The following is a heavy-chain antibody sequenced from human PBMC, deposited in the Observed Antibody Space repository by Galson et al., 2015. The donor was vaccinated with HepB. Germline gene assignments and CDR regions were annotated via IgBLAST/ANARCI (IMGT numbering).Heavy chain of an antibody. D-gene: IGHD6-13*01. CDR1: GFTSSIYA. CDR3: AKVDLDSFAGTFYYYGMAV. CDR2: ISSGGST. V-gene: IGHV3-23*01. Sequence: SLRLSCAASGFTSSIYAMTWVRQAPGKGLEWVSAISSGGSTYYADSVKGRFTISRDNSKSTLYLLMNSLRAEDTAVYYCAKVDLDSFAGTFYYYGMAVWGQGTTVTVSS. J-gene: IGHJ6*02.